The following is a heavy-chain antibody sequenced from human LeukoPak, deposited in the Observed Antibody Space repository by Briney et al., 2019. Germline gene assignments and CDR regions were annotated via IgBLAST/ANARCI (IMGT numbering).Heavy chain of an antibody. CDR2: IRYDGTEK. J-gene: IGHJ4*02. D-gene: IGHD7-27*01. V-gene: IGHV3-30*02. CDR3: GRGHWGLDY. CDR1: GFDFSSYA. Sequence: PGGSLRLSCAASGFDFSSYAMQWVRQTPGKGLEWVAFIRYDGTEKNYADTVKGRFTTSRDNAKSSLYLQMNSLRAEDTAVYYCGRGHWGLDYWGQGALVTVSS.